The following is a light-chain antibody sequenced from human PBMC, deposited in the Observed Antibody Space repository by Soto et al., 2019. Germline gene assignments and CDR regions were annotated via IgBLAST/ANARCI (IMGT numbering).Light chain of an antibody. CDR3: QQYGSSLT. Sequence: EIVLTQSPGTLSLSPGERATLSCRASQSVSSSYLAWYQQKPDQAPRLLIYGASSRATGIPDRFSGSGSGTDFTLTISRMEPEDFAVYYCQQYGSSLTLGGGTKVDIK. J-gene: IGKJ4*01. CDR1: QSVSSSY. CDR2: GAS. V-gene: IGKV3-20*01.